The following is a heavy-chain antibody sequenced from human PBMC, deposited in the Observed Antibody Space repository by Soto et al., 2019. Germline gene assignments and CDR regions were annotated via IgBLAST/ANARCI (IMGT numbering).Heavy chain of an antibody. V-gene: IGHV2-5*02. CDR1: GFSLSTSGVG. J-gene: IGHJ4*02. CDR2: IYWDDDK. CDR3: AHSYGSSFVFDY. Sequence: QITLKESGPTLVKPTQTLTLTCTFSGFSLSTSGVGVGWIRQPPGKALEWLALIYWDDDKRYSPSLKSRLTIXKXXSKNQVVLTMTNMDPVDTATYYCAHSYGSSFVFDYWGQGTLVTVSS. D-gene: IGHD6-13*01.